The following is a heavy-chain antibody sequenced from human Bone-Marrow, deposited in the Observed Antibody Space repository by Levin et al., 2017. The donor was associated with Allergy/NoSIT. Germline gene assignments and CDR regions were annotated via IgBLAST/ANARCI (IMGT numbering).Heavy chain of an antibody. CDR1: GFSFAGYA. V-gene: IGHV3-9*01. J-gene: IGHJ3*02. Sequence: GGSLRLSCAASGFSFAGYAMHWVRQAPGKGLEWVSSISWNSGNVDYADSVKGRFTLSRDNAKNSLYLRLSSLKPDDTALYYCAKSRTYSSSSGAFDIWGQGTRVTVSS. CDR3: AKSRTYSSSSGAFDI. D-gene: IGHD6-6*01. CDR2: ISWNSGNV.